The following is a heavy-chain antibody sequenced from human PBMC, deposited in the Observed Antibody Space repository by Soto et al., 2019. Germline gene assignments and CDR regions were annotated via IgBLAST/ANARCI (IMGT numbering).Heavy chain of an antibody. Sequence: ASVKVSCKASGYTCTNNDVSCVRQSTGQWLEWMGWMNPGSGDTGYAQKFQGRVTMTRDISIATAYMELTSLTSEDTAIYYCARMESFGSLNWFDPWGQGTLVTVSS. J-gene: IGHJ5*02. CDR3: ARMESFGSLNWFDP. CDR1: GYTCTNND. D-gene: IGHD5-18*01. CDR2: MNPGSGDT. V-gene: IGHV1-8*01.